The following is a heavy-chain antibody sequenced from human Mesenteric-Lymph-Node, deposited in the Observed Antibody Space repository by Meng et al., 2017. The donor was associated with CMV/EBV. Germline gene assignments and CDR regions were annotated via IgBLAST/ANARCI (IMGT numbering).Heavy chain of an antibody. CDR2: INSDGSTT. J-gene: IGHJ1*01. V-gene: IGHV3-74*03. CDR1: GFTLSNDW. Sequence: GGSWRPSCAASGFTLSNDWMHWVRQAPGKGLVWVSRINSDGSTTSYADSVKGRFTISRDNAKNTLYLQMNSLRVEDTAVYYCARNPSGRYGEFQDWGQGTLVTVSS. D-gene: IGHD1-26*01. CDR3: ARNPSGRYGEFQD.